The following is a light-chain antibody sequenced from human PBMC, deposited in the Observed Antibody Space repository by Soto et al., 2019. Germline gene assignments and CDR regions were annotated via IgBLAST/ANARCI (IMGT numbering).Light chain of an antibody. CDR3: AAWDGSLNNVL. CDR1: GSSIGTNT. V-gene: IGLV1-44*01. CDR2: GNN. Sequence: QSVLTQPPSASGTPGQRVTISCSGSGSSIGTNTVNWYRQLPGTAPKLLIYGNNQRPSGVPDRFSGSKSGTSASLAISGLQCEDEAEYYCAAWDGSLNNVLFGGGTQLTVL. J-gene: IGLJ2*01.